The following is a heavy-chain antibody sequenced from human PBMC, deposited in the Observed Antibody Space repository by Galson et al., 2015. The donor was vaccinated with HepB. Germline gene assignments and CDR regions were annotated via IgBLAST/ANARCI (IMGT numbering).Heavy chain of an antibody. CDR2: ISSSSSYI. CDR1: GFTFSSYS. J-gene: IGHJ4*02. V-gene: IGHV3-21*01. CDR3: ARGEENSSGRSPFDY. D-gene: IGHD6-19*01. Sequence: SLRLSCAASGFTFSSYSMNWVRQAPGKGLEWVSSISSSSSYIYYADSVKGRFTISRDNARNSLYLQMNSLRAEDTAVYYCARGEENSSGRSPFDYWGQGTLVTVSS.